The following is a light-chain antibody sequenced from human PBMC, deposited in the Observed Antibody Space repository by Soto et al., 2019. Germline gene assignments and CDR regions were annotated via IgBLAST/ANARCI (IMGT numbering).Light chain of an antibody. J-gene: IGKJ5*01. Sequence: ETVLTQSPGTLSLSPGERATLSCRASQSVSSNYLAWYQKKPGQAPRLLISGVSTRATGIPDRFSGSGSGTDFTLTISRLEPEDVAVYYCQQYAPSPAITFGQGTRVEI. V-gene: IGKV3-20*01. CDR2: GVS. CDR3: QQYAPSPAIT. CDR1: QSVSSNY.